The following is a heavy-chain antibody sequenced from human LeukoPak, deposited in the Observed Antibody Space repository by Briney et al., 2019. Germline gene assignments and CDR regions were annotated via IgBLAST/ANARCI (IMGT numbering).Heavy chain of an antibody. D-gene: IGHD2-2*01. J-gene: IGHJ4*02. CDR3: ARGEPRRDIVVVPAANYFDY. CDR1: GFTFSIYS. Sequence: GGSLRLSCAASGFTFSIYSMNWVRQAPGKGLEWVSYISSSSSTIYYADSVKGRFTISRDNAKNSLYLQMNSLRAEDTAVYYCARGEPRRDIVVVPAANYFDYWGQGTLVTVSS. CDR2: ISSSSSTI. V-gene: IGHV3-48*04.